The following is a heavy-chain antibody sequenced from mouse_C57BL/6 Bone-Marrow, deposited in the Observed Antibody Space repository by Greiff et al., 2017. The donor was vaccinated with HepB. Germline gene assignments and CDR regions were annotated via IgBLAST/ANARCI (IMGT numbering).Heavy chain of an antibody. CDR3: ARVSSGYAMDY. Sequence: VQLKESGGGLVKPGGSLKLSCAASGFTFSSYAMSWVRQTPEKRLEWVATISDGGSYTYYPDNVKGRFTISRDNAKNNLYLQMSHLKSDDTAMYYCARVSSGYAMDYWGQGTSVTVSS. CDR2: ISDGGSYT. J-gene: IGHJ4*01. V-gene: IGHV5-4*01. CDR1: GFTFSSYA. D-gene: IGHD3-2*02.